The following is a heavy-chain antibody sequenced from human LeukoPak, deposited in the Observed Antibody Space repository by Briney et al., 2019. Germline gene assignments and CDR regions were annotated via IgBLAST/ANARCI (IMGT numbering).Heavy chain of an antibody. Sequence: PSETLSLTCAGYGGSFSGYYWSWIRQPPGKGLEWIGEINHSGSTNYNPSLKSRVTISVDTSKNQFSLKLSSVTAADTAVYYCARFMAAIDYWGQGTLVTVSS. CDR1: GGSFSGYY. J-gene: IGHJ4*02. D-gene: IGHD2-15*01. CDR3: ARFMAAIDY. CDR2: INHSGST. V-gene: IGHV4-34*01.